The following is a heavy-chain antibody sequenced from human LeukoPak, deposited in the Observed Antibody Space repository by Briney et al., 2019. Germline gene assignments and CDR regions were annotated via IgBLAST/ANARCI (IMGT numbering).Heavy chain of an antibody. CDR2: ISGSGGTT. CDR1: GLTFSSHW. V-gene: IGHV3-23*01. Sequence: GGSLRLSCAASGLTFSSHWMHWVRQAPGKGLVWVSTISGSGGTTYYTDSVKGRFTISRDNSKNTLYLQMNSLRAEDTAVYYCARRGAPVTLFDYWGQGTLVTVSS. D-gene: IGHD4-11*01. J-gene: IGHJ4*02. CDR3: ARRGAPVTLFDY.